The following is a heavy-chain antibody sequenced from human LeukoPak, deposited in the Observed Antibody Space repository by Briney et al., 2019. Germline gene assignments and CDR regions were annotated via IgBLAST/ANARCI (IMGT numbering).Heavy chain of an antibody. Sequence: SETLSLTCTVSGGSVSSGSYYWGWIRQPPGKGLEWIGSIYYSGSTYYNPSLKSRVTISVDTSKNQFSLKLSSVTAADTAVYYCARYLGSGWYDYYYYYGMDVWGQGTTVTVSS. J-gene: IGHJ6*02. D-gene: IGHD6-19*01. CDR2: IYYSGST. V-gene: IGHV4-39*01. CDR1: GGSVSSGSYY. CDR3: ARYLGSGWYDYYYYYGMDV.